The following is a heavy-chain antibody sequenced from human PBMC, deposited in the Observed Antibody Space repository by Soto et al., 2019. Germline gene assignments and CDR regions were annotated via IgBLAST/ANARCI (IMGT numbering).Heavy chain of an antibody. CDR2: IKSQADGGTT. Sequence: EVQVVESGGDLVKPGGSLRLSCAASGFTFINAWISWVRQAPGKGLEWVGRIKSQADGGTTDYAAPVKGRFTISRDDAENTLYLQINSLKTEDTAVYYCTRDLGWFDPRGQGTLVTVSS. CDR1: GFTFINAW. CDR3: TRDLGWFDP. J-gene: IGHJ5*02. V-gene: IGHV3-15*01.